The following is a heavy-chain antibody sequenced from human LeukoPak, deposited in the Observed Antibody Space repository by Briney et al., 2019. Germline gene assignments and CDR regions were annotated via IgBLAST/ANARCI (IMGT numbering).Heavy chain of an antibody. CDR3: ARAGQYSGYDFYYMDV. CDR2: ISSSGSTI. D-gene: IGHD5-12*01. Sequence: TGGSLRLSCAASGFTFSSYEMNWVRQAPGKGLEWVSYISSSGSTIYYADSVKGRFTISRDNAKNSLYLQMNSLRAEDTAVYYCARAGQYSGYDFYYMDVWGKGTTVTISS. J-gene: IGHJ6*03. CDR1: GFTFSSYE. V-gene: IGHV3-48*03.